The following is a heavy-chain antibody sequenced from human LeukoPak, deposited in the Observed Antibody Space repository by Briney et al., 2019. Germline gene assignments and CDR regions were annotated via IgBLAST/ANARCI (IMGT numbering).Heavy chain of an antibody. Sequence: PGGSLRLSCAASGFTFSSYAMSWVRQAPGKGLEWVSAISGSGGSTNYADSVKGRFTISRDNSKNTLYMQMNSLRAEDTAVYYCAKGLGSYYDILTGYLSDAFDIWGQGTMVTVSS. CDR3: AKGLGSYYDILTGYLSDAFDI. V-gene: IGHV3-23*01. CDR1: GFTFSSYA. D-gene: IGHD3-9*01. J-gene: IGHJ3*02. CDR2: ISGSGGST.